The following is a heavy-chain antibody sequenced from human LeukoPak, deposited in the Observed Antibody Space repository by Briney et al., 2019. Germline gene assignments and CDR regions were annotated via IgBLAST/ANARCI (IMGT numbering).Heavy chain of an antibody. D-gene: IGHD6-13*01. V-gene: IGHV1-69*04. CDR3: ARDLPSSSWPERDY. Sequence: SVKVSCKASGGTFSSDGISWVRQAPGQGLEWMGRIIPMVGIAKYAQKFQGRVTITADKSTSTAYMELSSLRSEDTAVYYCARDLPSSSWPERDYWGQGTLVTVSS. J-gene: IGHJ4*02. CDR1: GGTFSSDG. CDR2: IIPMVGIA.